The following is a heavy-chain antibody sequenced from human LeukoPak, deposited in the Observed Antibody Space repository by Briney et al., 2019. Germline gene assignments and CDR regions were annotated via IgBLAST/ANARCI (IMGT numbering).Heavy chain of an antibody. CDR2: ISSSSSTI. Sequence: GGSLRLSCAASGFTFSSYSMNWVRQAPGKGLEWVSYISSSSSTIYYADSLKGRFTISRDNAKNSLYLQMNSLRAEDTAVYYCAKESYVNYYYYYMDVWGKGTTVTISS. CDR3: AKESYVNYYYYYMDV. V-gene: IGHV3-48*04. CDR1: GFTFSSYS. J-gene: IGHJ6*03. D-gene: IGHD3-10*02.